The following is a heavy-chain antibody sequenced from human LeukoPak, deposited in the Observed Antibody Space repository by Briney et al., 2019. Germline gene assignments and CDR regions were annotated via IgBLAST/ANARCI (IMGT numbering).Heavy chain of an antibody. CDR2: INHSVST. V-gene: IGHV4-34*01. J-gene: IGHJ4*02. CDR1: GGSFSGYY. D-gene: IGHD6-6*01. Sequence: PSESLSPTCAVYGGSFSGYYWSWIRQPPGKGLEWIGEINHSVSTTYNPSLKSRVTISVDTSKNQFSLKLSSVTAGDTAVYYCASARYSSSGERGGVDYWGQGTLVSVSS. CDR3: ASARYSSSGERGGVDY.